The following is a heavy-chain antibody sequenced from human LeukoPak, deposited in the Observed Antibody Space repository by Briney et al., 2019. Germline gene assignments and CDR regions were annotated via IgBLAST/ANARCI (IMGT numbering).Heavy chain of an antibody. CDR1: GFTFSSYS. V-gene: IGHV3-21*04. CDR2: ISSSGTYV. Sequence: GGSLRLSCAASGFTFSSYSMNWVRQAPGKGLEWVSSISSSGTYVYYADSVKGRFTISRDNSKNTLYLQMNSLRAEDTAVYYCAKDFEGQLVRDPQFDYWGQGTLVTVSS. D-gene: IGHD6-13*01. CDR3: AKDFEGQLVRDPQFDY. J-gene: IGHJ4*02.